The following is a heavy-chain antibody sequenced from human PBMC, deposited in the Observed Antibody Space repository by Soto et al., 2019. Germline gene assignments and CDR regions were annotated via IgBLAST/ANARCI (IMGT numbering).Heavy chain of an antibody. CDR3: ARHVAGYSSGLDY. Sequence: ASETLSLTCTFSGCSISSSSYYLGWVRQPPGKGLEWIGSIYYSGNTYYNPSLKSRVTISVDTSKNQFSLKLSSVTAADTAVYYCARHVAGYSSGLDYWGQGTLVTVSS. J-gene: IGHJ4*02. CDR1: GCSISSSSYY. D-gene: IGHD6-19*01. CDR2: IYYSGNT. V-gene: IGHV4-39*01.